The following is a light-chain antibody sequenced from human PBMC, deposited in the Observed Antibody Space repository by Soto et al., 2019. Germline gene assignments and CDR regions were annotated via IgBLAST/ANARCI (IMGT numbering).Light chain of an antibody. V-gene: IGKV3-15*01. Sequence: ELVMTHFASTLSVSTKKRAALSGRSSQSVSSNLAWYQQKPGQAPRLLIYGASTRATGIPPRFSGSGSGTEFTLTISSLQSEDFTVYYCQKYNIWPLGFGHGSKVAIK. CDR3: QKYNIWPLG. CDR2: GAS. J-gene: IGKJ1*01. CDR1: QSVSSN.